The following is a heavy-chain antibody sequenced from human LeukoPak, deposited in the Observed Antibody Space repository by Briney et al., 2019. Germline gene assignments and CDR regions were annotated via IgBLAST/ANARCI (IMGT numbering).Heavy chain of an antibody. V-gene: IGHV1-46*01. J-gene: IGHJ4*02. Sequence: ASVKVSCKASGYTFTSYYMRCVRPAPGQGLVWMGIINPSGGSTSYAQKFQGRVTMTRDKSTSTVYMELSSLRSDDTAVYYCARDPYSYGYPFFDYWGQGTLVTVSS. CDR2: INPSGGST. D-gene: IGHD5-18*01. CDR3: ARDPYSYGYPFFDY. CDR1: GYTFTSYY.